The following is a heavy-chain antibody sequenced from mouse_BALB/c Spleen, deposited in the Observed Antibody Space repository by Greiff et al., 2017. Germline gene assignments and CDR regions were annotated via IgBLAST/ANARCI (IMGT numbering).Heavy chain of an antibody. Sequence: VQLQESAAELARPGASVKMSCKASGYTFTSYTMHWVKQRPGQGLEWIGYINPSSGYTEYNQKFKDKTTLTADKSSSTAYMQLSSLTSEDSAVYYCARGYGNYNFDYWGQGTTLTVSS. CDR2: INPSSGYT. CDR1: GYTFTSYT. D-gene: IGHD2-1*01. V-gene: IGHV1-4*02. J-gene: IGHJ2*01. CDR3: ARGYGNYNFDY.